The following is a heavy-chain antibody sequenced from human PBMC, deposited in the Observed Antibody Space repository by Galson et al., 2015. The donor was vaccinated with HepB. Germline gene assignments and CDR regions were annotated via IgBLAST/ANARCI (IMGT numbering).Heavy chain of an antibody. D-gene: IGHD6-19*01. CDR2: IRYDGNNK. CDR3: AKDFPHGEQWLVAAMDV. CDR1: GFTFSSYG. Sequence: SLRLSCAASGFTFSSYGMHWVRQAPGKGPEWVAFIRYDGNNKFYADSVKGRFTISRDNSKNTVYLQMNNLRAEDTAVYYCAKDFPHGEQWLVAAMDVWGQGTTVTVSS. V-gene: IGHV3-30*02. J-gene: IGHJ6*02.